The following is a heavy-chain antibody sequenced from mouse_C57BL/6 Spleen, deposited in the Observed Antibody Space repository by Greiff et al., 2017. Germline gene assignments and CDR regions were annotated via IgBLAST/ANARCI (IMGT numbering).Heavy chain of an antibody. CDR1: GYTFTSYW. CDR3: AGPYYDYPTMDY. Sequence: QVQLQQPEAELVKPGASVKLSCKASGYTFTSYWMHWVKQRPGQGLEWIGMIHPNSGSTNYNEKFKSKATLTVDKSSSTAYMQLSSLTSEDSAVYYCAGPYYDYPTMDYWGQGTSVTVSS. CDR2: IHPNSGST. V-gene: IGHV1-64*01. J-gene: IGHJ4*01. D-gene: IGHD2-4*01.